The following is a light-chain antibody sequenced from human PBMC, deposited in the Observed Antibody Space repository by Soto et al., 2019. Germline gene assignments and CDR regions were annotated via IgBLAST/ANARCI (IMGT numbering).Light chain of an antibody. CDR1: TGAVTGSHY. V-gene: IGLV7-46*01. CDR2: DTA. Sequence: QTVVTQEPSLTVSPGGTVTLTCGSSTGAVTGSHYPYWFQQKPGQAPRTLIYDTANRFPWTPTRFSGSLLGGKAALTLSGAQPEDEADYYCLVSYSGVRLVFGGGTKLTVL. J-gene: IGLJ2*01. CDR3: LVSYSGVRLV.